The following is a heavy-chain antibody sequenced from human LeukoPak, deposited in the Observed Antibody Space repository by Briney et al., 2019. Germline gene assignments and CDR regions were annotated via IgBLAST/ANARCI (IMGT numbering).Heavy chain of an antibody. V-gene: IGHV5-51*07. J-gene: IGHJ6*03. CDR3: ARSYCSSTSCYKFPSEYYYYYMDV. Sequence: EALKISCKGSGYSFTSYWIGWVHQMPGKGLEWRGIIYPVDSDTRYSPSFQGQGTISAEETISTAYLQWSRLKASDSAMSYCARSYCSSTSCYKFPSEYYYYYMDVWGKGTTVTVSS. CDR2: IYPVDSDT. D-gene: IGHD2-2*02. CDR1: GYSFTSYW.